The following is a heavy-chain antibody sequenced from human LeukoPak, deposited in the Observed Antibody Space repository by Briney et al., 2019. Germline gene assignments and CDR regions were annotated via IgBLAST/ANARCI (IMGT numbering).Heavy chain of an antibody. Sequence: SETLSLTCTVSGGSISSSSYYWGWIRPPPGEGLEWIGSIYYSGRTYYNPSLKSRVTISVDTSKNQFSLKLSSVTAADTAVYYCARHFGIAAADDYWGQGTLVTVSS. V-gene: IGHV4-39*01. CDR1: GGSISSSSYY. D-gene: IGHD6-13*01. CDR2: IYYSGRT. CDR3: ARHFGIAAADDY. J-gene: IGHJ4*02.